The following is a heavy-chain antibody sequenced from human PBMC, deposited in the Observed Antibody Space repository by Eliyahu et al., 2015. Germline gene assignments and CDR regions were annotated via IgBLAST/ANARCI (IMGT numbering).Heavy chain of an antibody. CDR2: ISWDGGST. D-gene: IGHD1-26*01. Sequence: EVQLVESGGVVVQPGGSLRLXCAASGFTFDDXAXXXVRQXPGKGLEWVSLISWDGGSTYYADSVKGRFTISRDNSKNSLYLQMNSLRAEDTALYYCAKDIGVGATRGHYYYYYGMDVWGQGTTVTVSS. V-gene: IGHV3-43D*04. CDR1: GFTFDDXA. J-gene: IGHJ6*02. CDR3: AKDIGVGATRGHYYYYYGMDV.